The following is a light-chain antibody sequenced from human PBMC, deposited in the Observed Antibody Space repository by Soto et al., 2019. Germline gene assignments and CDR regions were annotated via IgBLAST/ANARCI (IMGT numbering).Light chain of an antibody. J-gene: IGLJ2*01. CDR1: SSNIGAGYD. CDR2: GNN. Sequence: QSVLTQPPSVSGAPGQRVTMSCTGSSSNIGAGYDVHWYQQVPGTAPKLLIYGNNNRPSGISDRFSGSTSGTSASLAITGLQADDEADYYCATWDDSPRDVVFGGGTKLTVL. V-gene: IGLV1-40*01. CDR3: ATWDDSPRDVV.